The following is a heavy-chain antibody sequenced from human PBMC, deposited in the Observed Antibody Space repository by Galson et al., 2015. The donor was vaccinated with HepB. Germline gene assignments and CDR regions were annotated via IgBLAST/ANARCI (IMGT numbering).Heavy chain of an antibody. J-gene: IGHJ4*02. CDR2: IDPNSGGT. Sequence: SVKVSCKASGYIFSGYYMNWVRQAPGQGLEWMGRIDPNSGGTTYAQNFQGRVTMTRDTSITTAHMELRRLRSDDTAVDYCARLRMYSGSSQVDYWGQGTLVTVSS. V-gene: IGHV1-2*06. D-gene: IGHD6-6*01. CDR1: GYIFSGYY. CDR3: ARLRMYSGSSQVDY.